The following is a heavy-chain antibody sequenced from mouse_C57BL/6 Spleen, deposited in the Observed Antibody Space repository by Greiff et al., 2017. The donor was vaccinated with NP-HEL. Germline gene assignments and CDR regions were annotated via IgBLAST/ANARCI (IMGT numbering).Heavy chain of an antibody. V-gene: IGHV1-67*01. CDR1: GYTFTDYA. Sequence: VKLMESGPELVRPGVSVKISCKGSGYTFTDYAMHWVKQSHAKSLEWIGVISTYYGDASYNQKFKDKATMTADKSSSTAYMELARLTSEDAAVYYWTASSGDWFAYWGQGTLVTVSA. J-gene: IGHJ3*01. CDR2: ISTYYGDA. CDR3: TASSGDWFAY. D-gene: IGHD1-1*01.